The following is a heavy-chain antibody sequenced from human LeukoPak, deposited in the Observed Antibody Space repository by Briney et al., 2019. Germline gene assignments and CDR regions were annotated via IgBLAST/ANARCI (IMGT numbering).Heavy chain of an antibody. J-gene: IGHJ4*02. CDR1: GFTFSSYA. V-gene: IGHV3-64D*06. CDR2: ISSNGGST. D-gene: IGHD3-22*01. CDR3: VNRGGLLLYFIY. Sequence: GGSLRLSCSASGFTFSSYAMYWVRQAPGKGLEYVSGISSNGGSTYYADSVKGRFTISRDNSKNTLYLQVSSLRAEDTAVYYCVNRGGLLLYFIYWGQGTLVTVSS.